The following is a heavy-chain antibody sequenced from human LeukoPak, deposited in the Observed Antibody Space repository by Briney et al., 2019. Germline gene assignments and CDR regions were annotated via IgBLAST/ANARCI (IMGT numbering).Heavy chain of an antibody. Sequence: SQTLSLTCAVSGGSLGSRTWGSWVRQPPGKGLQWMGEIYQSGSSIYNPSLRSRVTMSVDKSKDQLSLKLSSVTAADTAVYYCARDRGSSWYRWFDPWGQGTLVTVSS. CDR2: IYQSGSS. D-gene: IGHD6-13*01. CDR1: GGSLGSRTW. J-gene: IGHJ5*02. CDR3: ARDRGSSWYRWFDP. V-gene: IGHV4-4*02.